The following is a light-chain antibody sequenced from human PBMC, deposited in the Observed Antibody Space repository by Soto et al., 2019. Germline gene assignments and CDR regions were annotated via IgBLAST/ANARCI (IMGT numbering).Light chain of an antibody. Sequence: DRVTITCRASQSISSWLAWYQQKPGKAPKLLIYDASSLESGVPSRFSGSGSGTELTLTISSLQPDDFATYYCQQYNSYLLTLGGGTKVDIK. CDR3: QQYNSYLLT. CDR1: QSISSW. J-gene: IGKJ4*01. V-gene: IGKV1-5*01. CDR2: DAS.